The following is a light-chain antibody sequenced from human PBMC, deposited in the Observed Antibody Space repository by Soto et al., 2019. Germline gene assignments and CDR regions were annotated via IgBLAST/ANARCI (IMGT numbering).Light chain of an antibody. CDR3: QQYNTWPRT. Sequence: EIVMTHSPATLSVSPGERATLSCRASQSVSSNLAWYQQKPGQAPRLLIYGASTRATGIPARFSGSGSGTEFTLTISSLQSEDFAVYYCQQYNTWPRTFVQGP. V-gene: IGKV3-15*01. CDR1: QSVSSN. CDR2: GAS. J-gene: IGKJ1*01.